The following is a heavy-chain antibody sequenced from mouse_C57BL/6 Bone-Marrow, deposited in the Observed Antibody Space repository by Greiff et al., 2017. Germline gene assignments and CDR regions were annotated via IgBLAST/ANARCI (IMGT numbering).Heavy chain of an antibody. CDR3: ARDYYYAIDY. V-gene: IGHV5-17*02. Sequence: EVQLQESGGGLVQPGGSRKLSCAASGFTFSSFGMHWVRQAPEKGLEWVAYISSGSSTIYYADTVKGRFTISRDNPKNTLFLQMTSLRSEDTAMYYCARDYYYAIDYWGQGTSVTVSS. CDR1: GFTFSSFG. J-gene: IGHJ4*01. CDR2: ISSGSSTI. D-gene: IGHD2-4*01.